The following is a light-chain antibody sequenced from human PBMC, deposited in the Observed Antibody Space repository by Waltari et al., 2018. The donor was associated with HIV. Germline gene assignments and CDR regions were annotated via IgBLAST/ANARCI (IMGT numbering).Light chain of an antibody. CDR1: LLAKKY. V-gene: IGLV3-27*01. CDR2: KDT. Sequence: SYELTQPSSVSVSPGQTARITCSGDLLAKKYVRWFQQKPGQALVLVMDKDTERPSGIPARISGSSSGTTVTLTIGGAQVDDEADYYCYSAADNSGLFGGGTKLTVL. J-gene: IGLJ3*02. CDR3: YSAADNSGL.